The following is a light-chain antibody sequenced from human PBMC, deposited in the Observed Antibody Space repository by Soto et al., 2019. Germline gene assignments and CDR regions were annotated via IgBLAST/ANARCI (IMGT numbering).Light chain of an antibody. J-gene: IGKJ4*01. Sequence: VGIASTCTRSLSTVKRATPSSSARLSVSTYVTYLAWYQQKPGQAPRLLIYDASNRATGIPARFSGSGSGTDFTLTFSSLEPEDFAVYYCQQRSKWPPVVGGGTNVDIK. CDR3: QQRSKWPPV. V-gene: IGKV3-11*01. CDR1: LSVSTY. CDR2: DAS.